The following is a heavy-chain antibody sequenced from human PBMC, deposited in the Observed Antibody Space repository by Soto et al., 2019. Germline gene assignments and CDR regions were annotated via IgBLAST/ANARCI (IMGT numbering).Heavy chain of an antibody. CDR1: GFTYSTYT. Sequence: QVQLVESGGGVVQPGRSLRLYCAASGFTYSTYTMHWVRQAPGKGLEWVAVLSYDGNNKFYADSVKGRFTISRDSTKQTLYLQMNSLRPDDTAMYYCARDGVSSNEYTWNYGIYFDYWGQGALVTVSS. V-gene: IGHV3-30-3*01. CDR3: ARDGVSSNEYTWNYGIYFDY. J-gene: IGHJ4*02. D-gene: IGHD1-7*01. CDR2: LSYDGNNK.